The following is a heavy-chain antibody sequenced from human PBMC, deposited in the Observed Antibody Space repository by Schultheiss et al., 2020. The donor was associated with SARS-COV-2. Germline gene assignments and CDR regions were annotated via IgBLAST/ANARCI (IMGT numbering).Heavy chain of an antibody. V-gene: IGHV3-23*01. CDR2: ISGSGGST. CDR1: GFTFSSYW. J-gene: IGHJ4*02. D-gene: IGHD3-22*01. Sequence: GGSLRLSCAASGFTFSSYWMSWVRQAPGKGLEWVSAISGSGGSTYYADSVKGRFTISRDNSKNTLYLQMNSLRAEDTAVYYCAKVRSGLNFFDYWGQGTLVTVSS. CDR3: AKVRSGLNFFDY.